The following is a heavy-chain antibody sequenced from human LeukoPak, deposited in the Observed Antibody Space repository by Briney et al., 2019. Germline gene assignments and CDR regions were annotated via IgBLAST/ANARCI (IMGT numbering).Heavy chain of an antibody. Sequence: PSETLSLTCAVYGGSFSGYYWSWIRQPPGKGLEWIGEINHSGSTNYNPSLKSRVTISVDTSKNQFSLKLSSVTAADTAVYYCAREGYCSGTSCYGPFDYWGQGTLVTVSS. V-gene: IGHV4-34*01. CDR1: GGSFSGYY. D-gene: IGHD2-2*01. CDR2: INHSGST. CDR3: AREGYCSGTSCYGPFDY. J-gene: IGHJ4*02.